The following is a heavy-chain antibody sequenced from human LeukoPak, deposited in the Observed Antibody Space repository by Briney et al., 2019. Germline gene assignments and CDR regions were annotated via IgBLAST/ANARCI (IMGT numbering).Heavy chain of an antibody. D-gene: IGHD5-12*01. J-gene: IGHJ3*01. Sequence: PSETLSLTCTVVSGGSISSSSYYWGWIRQPPGKGLEWIGEINHSRSTNYNPSLKSRVTISLDTSKNQFSLKLTSVTAADTAVYYCARRPPTYDGKAFDVWGQGTMVTVSS. CDR2: INHSRST. CDR3: ARRPPTYDGKAFDV. CDR1: GGSISSSSYY. V-gene: IGHV4-39*07.